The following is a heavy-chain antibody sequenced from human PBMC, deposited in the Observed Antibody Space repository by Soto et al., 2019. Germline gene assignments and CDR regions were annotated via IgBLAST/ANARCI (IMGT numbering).Heavy chain of an antibody. D-gene: IGHD3-3*01. CDR3: ARSRIRFLEWLPHTPLIDAFDI. J-gene: IGHJ3*02. Sequence: QVQLQESGPGLVKPSQTLSLTCTVSGGSISSGGYYWSWIRQHPGKGLEWIGYIYYSGSTYYNPSRKSRVTISVDTSKNQFSLKLSSVTAADTAVYYCARSRIRFLEWLPHTPLIDAFDIWGQGTMVTVSS. CDR1: GGSISSGGYY. V-gene: IGHV4-31*03. CDR2: IYYSGST.